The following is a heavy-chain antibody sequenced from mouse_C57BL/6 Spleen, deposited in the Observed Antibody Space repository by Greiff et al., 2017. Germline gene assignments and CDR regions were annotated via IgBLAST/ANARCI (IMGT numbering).Heavy chain of an antibody. J-gene: IGHJ3*01. V-gene: IGHV1-54*01. CDR3: ARSFYEKFAY. Sequence: QVQLQQSGAELVRPGTSVKVSCKASGYAFTNYLIEWVKQRPGQGLEWIGVINPGSGGTNYNEKFKGKATLTADKSSSTAYMQLSSLTSEDSAVYFCARSFYEKFAYWGQGTLVTVSA. CDR1: GYAFTNYL. D-gene: IGHD1-1*01. CDR2: INPGSGGT.